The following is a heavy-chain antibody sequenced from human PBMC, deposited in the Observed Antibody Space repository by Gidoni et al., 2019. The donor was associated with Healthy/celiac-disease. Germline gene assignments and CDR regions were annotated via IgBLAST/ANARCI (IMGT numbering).Heavy chain of an antibody. D-gene: IGHD2-2*01. Sequence: EVQLVESGGGLVQPGGSLRLSCAASGFTFSSYSMNWVRQAPGKGLEWVSYISSSSSTIYYADSVKGRFTISRDNAKNSLYLQMNSLRDEDTAVYYCARDPRIIVVVPAVPEGWFDPLGPGNPGHRLL. CDR1: GFTFSSYS. V-gene: IGHV3-48*02. CDR2: ISSSSSTI. J-gene: IGHJ5*02. CDR3: ARDPRIIVVVPAVPEGWFDP.